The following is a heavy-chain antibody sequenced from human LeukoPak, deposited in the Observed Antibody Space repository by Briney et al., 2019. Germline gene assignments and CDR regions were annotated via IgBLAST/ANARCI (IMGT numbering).Heavy chain of an antibody. CDR1: AGSITNYY. CDR2: IYYTGST. J-gene: IGHJ4*02. D-gene: IGHD3-22*01. Sequence: SETLSLTCTVSAGSITNYYWSWIRQPPGKGLEWIGYIYYTGSTNYNPSLKSRVSISVDTSKNQFSLKLSSVTAADTAVYYCARHGGYHSPIDYWGQGTLVTVSA. CDR3: ARHGGYHSPIDY. V-gene: IGHV4-59*08.